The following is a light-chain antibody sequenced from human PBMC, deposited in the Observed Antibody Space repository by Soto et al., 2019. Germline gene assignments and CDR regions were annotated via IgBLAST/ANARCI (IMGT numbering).Light chain of an antibody. CDR1: SXDVGGYNY. CDR3: LSYADTAYV. J-gene: IGLJ1*01. Sequence: QSVLTQPPSASGTPGQRVTISCSGTSXDVGGYNYVSWYQQYPGKVPKLMIYEVSERPSGVPDRFSGSKSGNTAFLTVSGPQAEDEADYYCLSYADTAYVFGTGTKVTVL. V-gene: IGLV2-8*01. CDR2: EVS.